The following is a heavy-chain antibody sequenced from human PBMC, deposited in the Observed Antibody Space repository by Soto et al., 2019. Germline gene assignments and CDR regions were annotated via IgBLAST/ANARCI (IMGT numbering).Heavy chain of an antibody. D-gene: IGHD5-12*01. CDR2: IYYSGST. CDR1: GGSISSGDYY. CDR3: ARDLVATKYYYYYGMDV. V-gene: IGHV4-30-4*01. J-gene: IGHJ6*02. Sequence: QVQLQESGPGLVKPSQTLSLTCTVSGGSISSGDYYWSWIRQPPGKGLEWIGYIYYSGSTYYNPSLKSRVTISVDTSKNQFSLKLSSVTAADTAVYYCARDLVATKYYYYYGMDVWGQGTTVTVSS.